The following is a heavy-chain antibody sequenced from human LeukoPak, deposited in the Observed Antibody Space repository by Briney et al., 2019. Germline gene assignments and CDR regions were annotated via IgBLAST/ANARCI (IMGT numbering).Heavy chain of an antibody. CDR1: GGSISSYY. J-gene: IGHJ6*03. CDR2: IYTSGST. Sequence: SETLSLTRTVSGGSISSYYWSWTRQPAGKGLEWIGRIYTSGSTNYNPSLKSRVTISVDTSKNQFSLKLSSVTAADTAVYYCARGQGYYYYYMDVWGKGTTVTVSS. V-gene: IGHV4-4*07. CDR3: ARGQGYYYYYMDV.